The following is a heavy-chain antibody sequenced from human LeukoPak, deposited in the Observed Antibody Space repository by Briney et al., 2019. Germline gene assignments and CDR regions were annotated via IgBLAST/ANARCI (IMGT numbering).Heavy chain of an antibody. CDR1: GFTFSDYY. J-gene: IGHJ4*02. Sequence: GGSLRLSCAASGFTFSDYYMSWIRQAPGKGLEWLSYIISSGTTIYYADSVKGRFTVSRDNAKNSLHLQMNSLRAEDTAVYYRARHSSGWSFDYWGQGTLVTVSS. CDR2: IISSGTTI. V-gene: IGHV3-11*04. D-gene: IGHD3-22*01. CDR3: ARHSSGWSFDY.